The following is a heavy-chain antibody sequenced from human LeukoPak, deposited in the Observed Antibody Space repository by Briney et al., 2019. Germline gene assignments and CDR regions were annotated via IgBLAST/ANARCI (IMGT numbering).Heavy chain of an antibody. CDR3: TRTWPGNTCFNF. J-gene: IGHJ4*02. Sequence: GGTLRLSCATSGFNFNDAWMNWVRQAPGKGLEWLGSIKSISYGGTLDYAAPVKGRFTISRDDSKNPLYLQMDSLETEDTAIYYCTRTWPGNTCFNFWGQGILVTVSS. CDR2: IKSISYGGTL. V-gene: IGHV3-15*01. CDR1: GFNFNDAW. D-gene: IGHD1-7*01.